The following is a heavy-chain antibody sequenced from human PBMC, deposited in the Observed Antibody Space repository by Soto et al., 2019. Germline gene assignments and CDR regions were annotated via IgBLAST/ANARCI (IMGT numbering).Heavy chain of an antibody. D-gene: IGHD3-9*01. Sequence: PSATLSLTCTVSGVSITSYFWSWIRQTPGKGLDWIGSISFSGATYSNPSLKGRAALSVDTSENPLSLTLNSVTSADTAVYFCARDRRDGYKRYFEVWGQGNQVTVSS. J-gene: IGHJ4*02. CDR1: GVSITSYF. CDR2: ISFSGAT. CDR3: ARDRRDGYKRYFEV. V-gene: IGHV4-59*01.